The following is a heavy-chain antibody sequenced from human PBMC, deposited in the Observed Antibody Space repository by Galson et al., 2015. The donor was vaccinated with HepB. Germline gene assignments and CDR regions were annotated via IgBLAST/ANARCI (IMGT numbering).Heavy chain of an antibody. J-gene: IGHJ4*02. V-gene: IGHV3-49*03. CDR1: GFTFGDYA. Sequence: SLRLSCAASGFTFGDYAMSWFRQAPGKGLEWVGFIRSKAYGGTTEYAASVKGRFTISRDDSKSIAYLQMNSLKTEDTAVYYCTRGAYPLHSPLPYYFDYWGQGTLVTVSS. CDR2: IRSKAYGGTT. CDR3: TRGAYPLHSPLPYYFDY. D-gene: IGHD2-21*01.